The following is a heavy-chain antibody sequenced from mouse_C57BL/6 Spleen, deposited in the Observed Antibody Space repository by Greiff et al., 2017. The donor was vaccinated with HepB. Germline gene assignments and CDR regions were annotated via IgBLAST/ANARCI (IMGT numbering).Heavy chain of an antibody. CDR2: IHPNSGST. Sequence: VQLQQPGAELVKPGASVKLSCKASGYTFTSYWMHWVKQRPGQGLEWIGMIHPNSGSTNYNEKFKSKATLTVDKSSSTAYMQLSSLTSEDSAVYCWAREELGRKYFDVWGTGTTVTVSS. J-gene: IGHJ1*03. V-gene: IGHV1-64*01. CDR3: AREELGRKYFDV. CDR1: GYTFTSYW. D-gene: IGHD4-1*01.